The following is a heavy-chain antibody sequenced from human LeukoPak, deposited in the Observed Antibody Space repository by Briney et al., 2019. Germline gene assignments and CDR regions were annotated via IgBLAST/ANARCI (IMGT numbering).Heavy chain of an antibody. CDR3: AKDLARLGYAMDV. CDR2: ISYDGSNK. J-gene: IGHJ6*02. V-gene: IGHV3-30*18. Sequence: GRSLRLSCAASGFTFSSYGMHWVRQAPGKGLQWVAVISYDGSNKYYADSVKGRFTISRDNSKNTLYLQMNSLRAEDTVVYYCAKDLARLGYAMDVWGQGTTVTVSS. D-gene: IGHD3-16*01. CDR1: GFTFSSYG.